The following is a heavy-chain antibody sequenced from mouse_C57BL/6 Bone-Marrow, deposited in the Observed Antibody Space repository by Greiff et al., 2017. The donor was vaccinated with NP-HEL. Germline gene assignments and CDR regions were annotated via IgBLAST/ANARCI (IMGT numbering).Heavy chain of an antibody. D-gene: IGHD1-1*01. J-gene: IGHJ1*03. CDR3: ARSRYGSSYPYWYFDV. CDR1: GYAFSSSW. CDR2: IYPGDGDT. Sequence: QVQLQQSGPELVKPGASVKISCKASGYAFSSSWMNWVKQRPGKGLEWIGRIYPGDGDTNYNGKFKGKATLTADKSSSTAYMQLSSLTSEDSAVYFCARSRYGSSYPYWYFDVWGTGTTVTVSS. V-gene: IGHV1-82*01.